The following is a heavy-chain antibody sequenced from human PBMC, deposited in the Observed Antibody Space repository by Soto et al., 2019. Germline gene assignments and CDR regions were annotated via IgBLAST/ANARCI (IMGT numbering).Heavy chain of an antibody. D-gene: IGHD2-15*01. J-gene: IGHJ5*02. CDR1: GGTFSSYA. CDR2: IIPIFGTA. V-gene: IGHV1-69*01. CDR3: ARDGVPNIVVGKNWFDP. Sequence: QVQLVQSGAEVKKPGSSVKVSCKASGGTFSSYAISWVRQAPGQGLEWMGGIIPIFGTANYAQKFQGRVTIPADESTSTANMELSSLRAEDTAVYYCARDGVPNIVVGKNWFDPWGQGTLVTVSS.